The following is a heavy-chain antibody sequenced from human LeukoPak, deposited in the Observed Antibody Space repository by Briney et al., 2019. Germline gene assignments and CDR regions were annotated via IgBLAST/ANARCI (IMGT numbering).Heavy chain of an antibody. V-gene: IGHV3-23*01. J-gene: IGHJ4*02. D-gene: IGHD5-12*01. Sequence: GGSLRLSCAASGFTFSSYAMSWVRQAPGKGLEGVAAIGSDGDRFHEDSVKGRFTISRDNSKSTLYLQMDNLRAEDTAVYFCAKSAGVATIYFDSWGQGALVTVSS. CDR2: IGSDGDR. CDR3: AKSAGVATIYFDS. CDR1: GFTFSSYA.